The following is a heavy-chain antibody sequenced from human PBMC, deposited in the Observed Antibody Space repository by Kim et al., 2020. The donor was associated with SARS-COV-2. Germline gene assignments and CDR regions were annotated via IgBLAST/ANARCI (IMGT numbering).Heavy chain of an antibody. V-gene: IGHV3-9*01. J-gene: IGHJ6*01. D-gene: IGHD3-22*01. CDR1: GFTFDDYA. CDR3: AKVIGTYSSVYYYGMDV. Sequence: GGSLRLSCAASGFTFDDYAIHWVRQAPGKGLEWVSGISRNSASIGYADSVKGRFTISRDNAKNSLYLQMNSLRTEDTALYYCAKVIGTYSSVYYYGMDV. CDR2: ISRNSASI.